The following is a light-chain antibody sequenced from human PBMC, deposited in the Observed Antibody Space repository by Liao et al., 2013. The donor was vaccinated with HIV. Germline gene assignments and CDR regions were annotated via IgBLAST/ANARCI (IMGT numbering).Light chain of an antibody. V-gene: IGLV3-1*01. Sequence: SYELTQPPSVSVSPGQTASITCSGEKLGDKYACWYQQKPGQSPVMVIYQDSKRPSGIPERFSGSNSGNTATLTISGTQAMDEADYYCQAWDSTLLVF. CDR3: QAWDSTLLV. CDR2: QDS. CDR1: KLGDKY. J-gene: IGLJ1*01.